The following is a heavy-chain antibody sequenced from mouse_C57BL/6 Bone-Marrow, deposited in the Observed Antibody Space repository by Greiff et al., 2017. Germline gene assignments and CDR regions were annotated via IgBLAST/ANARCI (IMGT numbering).Heavy chain of an antibody. CDR1: GFTFSSYA. Sequence: EVKLVESGGGLVKPGGSLKLSCAASGFTFSSYAMSWVRQTPEKRLEWVATISDGGSYTYYPDNVKGRFTLSRDNAKNNLYLQMSHLKSEDTAMYYCARDYGSSLAWFAYWGQGTLVTVSA. V-gene: IGHV5-4*01. CDR2: ISDGGSYT. CDR3: ARDYGSSLAWFAY. D-gene: IGHD1-1*01. J-gene: IGHJ3*01.